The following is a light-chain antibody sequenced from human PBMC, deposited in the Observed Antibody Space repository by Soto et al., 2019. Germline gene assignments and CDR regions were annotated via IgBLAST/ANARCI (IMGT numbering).Light chain of an antibody. CDR1: GSDVGGYNY. CDR2: DVT. Sequence: QSALTQPRSVSGSPGQSVTISCTGTGSDVGGYNYVSWYQQYPDKAPKVMIYDVTKRPAGVPDRFSGSKSGNTSSLTISGLPADDEADYYCCSYAGSYTYVFGTGTKLTVL. CDR3: CSYAGSYTYV. J-gene: IGLJ1*01. V-gene: IGLV2-11*01.